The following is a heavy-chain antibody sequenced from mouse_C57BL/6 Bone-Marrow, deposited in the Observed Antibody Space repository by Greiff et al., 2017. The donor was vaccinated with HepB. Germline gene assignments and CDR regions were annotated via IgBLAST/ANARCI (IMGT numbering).Heavy chain of an antibody. CDR1: GFTFSSYG. V-gene: IGHV5-6*01. CDR2: ISSGGSYT. CDR3: AGALFAY. Sequence: EVQLQESGGDLVKPGGSLKLSCAASGFTFSSYGMSWVRQTPDKRLEWVATISSGGSYTYYPDSVKGRFTISRDNAKNTLYLQMSSLKSEDTAMYYCAGALFAYWGQGTLVTVSA. J-gene: IGHJ3*01.